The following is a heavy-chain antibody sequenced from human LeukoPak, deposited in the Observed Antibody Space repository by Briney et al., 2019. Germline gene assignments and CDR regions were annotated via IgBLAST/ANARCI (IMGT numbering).Heavy chain of an antibody. Sequence: GGSLRLSCAASGFTFSSYCMHWVRQAPGKGLVWVSRIDTDGSITNYADSVKGRFTISRDNAKNTLYLQMNSLRAEDTAVYYCAREGYSSGWYGGYGVWGQGTMVTVSS. V-gene: IGHV3-74*01. CDR1: GFTFSSYC. J-gene: IGHJ3*01. CDR2: IDTDGSIT. CDR3: AREGYSSGWYGGYGV. D-gene: IGHD6-19*01.